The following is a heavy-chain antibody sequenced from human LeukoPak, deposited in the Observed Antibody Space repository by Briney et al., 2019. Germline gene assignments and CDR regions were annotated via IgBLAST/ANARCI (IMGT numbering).Heavy chain of an antibody. CDR1: GGSISSYY. V-gene: IGHV4-59*01. CDR3: AREEDYGFDY. J-gene: IGHJ4*02. Sequence: SETLSLTCIVSGGSISSYYWSWIRQPPGKGLEWIGYIYYSGSTNYNPSLKSRVTISVDTSKNQFSLKLSSVTAADTAVYYCAREEDYGFDYWGQGTLVTVSS. D-gene: IGHD4-17*01. CDR2: IYYSGST.